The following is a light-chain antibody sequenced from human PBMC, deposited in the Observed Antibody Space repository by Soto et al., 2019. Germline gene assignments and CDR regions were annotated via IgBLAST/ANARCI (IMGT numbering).Light chain of an antibody. Sequence: EIVLTQSPGTLSLSPGERATLSCRASQGVASGYLAWYQQKRGQAPRLLIYAASSRATGISDRFSGNGSGTDFTLTISRLEPADFAVYYCQHYGTSRRTFGQGTKVDI. V-gene: IGKV3-20*01. J-gene: IGKJ1*01. CDR1: QGVASGY. CDR3: QHYGTSRRT. CDR2: AAS.